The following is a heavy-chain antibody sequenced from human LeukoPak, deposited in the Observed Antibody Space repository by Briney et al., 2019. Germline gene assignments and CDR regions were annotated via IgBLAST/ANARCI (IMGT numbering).Heavy chain of an antibody. CDR2: ISSSGSTI. V-gene: IGHV3-11*04. CDR1: GFTFSDYY. J-gene: IGHJ6*03. D-gene: IGHD2-15*01. Sequence: GGSLRLSCAASGFTFSDYYMSWIRQAPGKGLAWVSYISSSGSTIYYADSVKGRFTISRDNAKNSLYLQMNSLRAEDTAVYYCASLMTPYSRDYYYYYMDVWGKGTTVTVSS. CDR3: ASLMTPYSRDYYYYYMDV.